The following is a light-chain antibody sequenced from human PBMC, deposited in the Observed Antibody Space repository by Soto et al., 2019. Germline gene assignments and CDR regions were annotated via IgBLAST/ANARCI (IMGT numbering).Light chain of an antibody. CDR2: DAS. CDR3: QQYYGSPGIT. Sequence: EILVTKSPPALSLSAGERATITCRASQSVSSYLAWYQQKPGQAPRLLIYDASNRATGIPARFSGSGSGTDFTLTISRLEPEDFAVYYCQQYYGSPGITFGQGTRLEIK. J-gene: IGKJ5*01. V-gene: IGKV3-11*01. CDR1: QSVSSY.